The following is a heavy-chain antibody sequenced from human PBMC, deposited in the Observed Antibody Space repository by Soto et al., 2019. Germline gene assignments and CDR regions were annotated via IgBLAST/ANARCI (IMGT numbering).Heavy chain of an antibody. CDR2: IYYSGST. D-gene: IGHD4-17*01. J-gene: IGHJ6*03. V-gene: IGHV4-59*01. Sequence: SETLSLTCTVSGGSISSYYWSWIRQPPGKGLEWIGYIYYSGSTNYNPSLKSRVTISVDTSKNQFSLKLSSVTAADTAVYYCARDNDYGDYYYYMDVWGKGTTVTVSS. CDR3: ARDNDYGDYYYYMDV. CDR1: GGSISSYY.